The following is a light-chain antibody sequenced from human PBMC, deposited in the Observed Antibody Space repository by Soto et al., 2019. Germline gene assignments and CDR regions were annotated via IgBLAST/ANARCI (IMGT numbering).Light chain of an antibody. Sequence: EIVLTQSPATVPLSPGERATLSCRASQSVSSYLAWYQQKPGQAPRLLIYDASNRATGIPARFSGSGSGTDFNLTISSLEPEDFAVYYGQQRSNWPWTFGQGTKVEIK. CDR2: DAS. CDR3: QQRSNWPWT. V-gene: IGKV3-11*01. CDR1: QSVSSY. J-gene: IGKJ1*01.